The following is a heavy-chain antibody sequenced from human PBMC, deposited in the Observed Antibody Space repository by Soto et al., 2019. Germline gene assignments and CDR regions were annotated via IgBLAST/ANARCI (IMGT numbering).Heavy chain of an antibody. CDR1: GYTFTGYY. CDR2: TNPNSGGA. J-gene: IGHJ4*02. V-gene: IGHV1-2*04. Sequence: ASVKVSCKASGYTFTGYYMHWVRQAPGQGFEWMGWTNPNSGGANYAQKFQGWATMTRDTSISTAYMELSRLRSDDTAVYYCARGGGPLRFLEWRRSGYFDYWGQGTLVTVS. CDR3: ARGGGPLRFLEWRRSGYFDY. D-gene: IGHD3-3*01.